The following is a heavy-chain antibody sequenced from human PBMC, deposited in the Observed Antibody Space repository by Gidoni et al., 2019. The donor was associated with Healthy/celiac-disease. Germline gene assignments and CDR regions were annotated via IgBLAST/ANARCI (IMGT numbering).Heavy chain of an antibody. J-gene: IGHJ4*02. CDR1: GSTFSSYA. D-gene: IGHD6-13*01. CDR2: ISYDGSNK. V-gene: IGHV3-30*01. CDR3: ARDSSSSWSLDY. Sequence: QVQLVESGGGVVQPGRSLSLSCAASGSTFSSYAMHWVRQAPGKGLEWVAVISYDGSNKYYADSVKGRFTISRDNSKNTLYLQMNSLRAEDTAVYYCARDSSSSWSLDYWGQGTLVTVSS.